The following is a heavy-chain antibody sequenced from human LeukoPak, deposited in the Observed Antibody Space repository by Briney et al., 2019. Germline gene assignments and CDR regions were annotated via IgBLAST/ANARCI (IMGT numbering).Heavy chain of an antibody. CDR1: GYTFTGYY. J-gene: IGHJ4*02. CDR2: INPNSGGT. D-gene: IGHD4-17*01. Sequence: ASVKVSCKASGYTFTGYYMHWVRQAPGQGLEWMGRINPNSGGTNYAQKFQGRVTMTRDTSISTAYMELSRLRSDDTAVYYCARDLTVTMRYDYWGQGTLVTVSS. CDR3: ARDLTVTMRYDY. V-gene: IGHV1-2*06.